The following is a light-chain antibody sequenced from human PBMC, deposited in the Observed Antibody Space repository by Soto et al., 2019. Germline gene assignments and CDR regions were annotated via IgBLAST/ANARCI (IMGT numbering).Light chain of an antibody. CDR1: QSISSW. Sequence: DIQMTQSPSTLSASVGDRVTITCRASQSISSWLAWYQQKPGKAPKLLIYDASSLQSGVPSRFRGSRSGTEFTLTVSSLQPEDFATYYCLQDHDDSWTFGQGTKVDI. CDR3: LQDHDDSWT. V-gene: IGKV1-5*01. J-gene: IGKJ1*01. CDR2: DAS.